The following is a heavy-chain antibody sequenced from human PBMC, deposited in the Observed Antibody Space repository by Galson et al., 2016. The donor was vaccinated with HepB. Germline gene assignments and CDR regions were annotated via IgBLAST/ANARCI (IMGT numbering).Heavy chain of an antibody. Sequence: SVKVSCKVHGYALSEISLHWVRQTPGKGLEWMGGVDPEDDDTFYAQKFQGRVTMTEDTSTDTAYMELSALRSEDTAIYYCAKGPFYDFWTSPVWGQGTLVIVSS. CDR2: VDPEDDDT. CDR1: GYALSEIS. D-gene: IGHD3-3*01. CDR3: AKGPFYDFWTSPV. J-gene: IGHJ1*01. V-gene: IGHV1-24*01.